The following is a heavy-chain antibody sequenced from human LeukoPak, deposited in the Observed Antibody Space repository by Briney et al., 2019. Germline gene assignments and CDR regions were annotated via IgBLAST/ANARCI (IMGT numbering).Heavy chain of an antibody. Sequence: GGSLRLSCAASGFTFSSYGMHWVRQAPGKGLEWVALIWYDGSNKYYADSVKGRFTISRDNSKNTLYLQMNSLRAEDTAVYYCASGSRYSGLLDYWGQGTLVTVSS. CDR2: IWYDGSNK. D-gene: IGHD5-12*01. J-gene: IGHJ4*02. V-gene: IGHV3-30*02. CDR1: GFTFSSYG. CDR3: ASGSRYSGLLDY.